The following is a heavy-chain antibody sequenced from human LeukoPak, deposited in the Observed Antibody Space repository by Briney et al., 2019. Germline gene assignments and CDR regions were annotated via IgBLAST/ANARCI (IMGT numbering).Heavy chain of an antibody. CDR2: INHSGST. V-gene: IGHV4-34*01. CDR1: GGSFSGYY. Sequence: SETLSLTCAVYGGSFSGYYWSWIRQPPGKGLEWIGEINHSGSTNYNPSLKSRVTISVDKSKNQFSLKLSSVTAADTAVYYCARAFPLNYDTENGFYWYFDLWGRGTLVTVSS. D-gene: IGHD3-22*01. CDR3: ARAFPLNYDTENGFYWYFDL. J-gene: IGHJ2*01.